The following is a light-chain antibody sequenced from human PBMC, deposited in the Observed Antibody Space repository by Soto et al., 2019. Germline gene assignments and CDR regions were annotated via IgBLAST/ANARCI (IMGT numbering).Light chain of an antibody. CDR2: LNSDGSH. CDR3: QTWGTGIPV. J-gene: IGLJ7*01. Sequence: QLVLTQSPSASASLGAWVKLTCTLSSGHSSYGIAWHQQQPEKGPRYLMKLNSDGSHSKGDGIPDRFSGSSSGAERYLTISSLQSEDEADYYCQTWGTGIPVFGGGTQLTVL. V-gene: IGLV4-69*01. CDR1: SGHSSYG.